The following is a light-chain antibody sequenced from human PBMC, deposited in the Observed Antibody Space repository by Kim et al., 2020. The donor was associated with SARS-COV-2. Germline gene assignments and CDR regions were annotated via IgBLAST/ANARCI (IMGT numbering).Light chain of an antibody. J-gene: IGLJ1*01. CDR2: EVS. Sequence: GQSVAISCTGTSSDVVGYNRVSWYQHPPGTAPKLIIYEVSRRPSGVPDRFSGSQSGNTASLTISGLQAEDEADYYCTSYTSSNTYVFGSGTKVTVL. CDR1: SSDVVGYNR. CDR3: TSYTSSNTYV. V-gene: IGLV2-18*02.